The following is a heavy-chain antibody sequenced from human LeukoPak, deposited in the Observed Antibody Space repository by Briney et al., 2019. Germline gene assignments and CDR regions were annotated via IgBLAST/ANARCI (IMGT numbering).Heavy chain of an antibody. CDR3: ARGFGGFMITFGRVSHFDY. Sequence: SETLSLTCAVYGGSFSGYYWSWIRQPPGKGLEWIGEINHSGSTNYNPSLKSRVTISVDTSKNQFSLKLSSVIAADTAVYYCARGFGGFMITFGRVSHFDYWGQGTLVTVSS. D-gene: IGHD3-16*01. CDR1: GGSFSGYY. V-gene: IGHV4-34*01. CDR2: INHSGST. J-gene: IGHJ4*02.